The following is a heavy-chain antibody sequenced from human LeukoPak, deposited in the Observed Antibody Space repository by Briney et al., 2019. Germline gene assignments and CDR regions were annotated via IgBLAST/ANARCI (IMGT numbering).Heavy chain of an antibody. CDR1: GGTFSSYA. V-gene: IGHV1-69*04. J-gene: IGHJ4*02. CDR3: ARALADFWSGYYTEYYFDY. CDR2: IIPILGIA. D-gene: IGHD3-3*01. Sequence: SVKVSCKVSGGTFSSYAISWVRQAPGQGLEWMGRIIPILGIANYAQKFQGRVTMTTDTSTSTAYMELRSLRSDDTAVYYCARALADFWSGYYTEYYFDYWGQGTLVTVSS.